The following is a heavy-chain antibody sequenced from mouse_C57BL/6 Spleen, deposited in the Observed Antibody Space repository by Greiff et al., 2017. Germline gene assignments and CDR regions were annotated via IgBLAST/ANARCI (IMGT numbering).Heavy chain of an antibody. Sequence: EVMLVESGGGLVKPGGSLKLSCAASGFTFSDYGMHWVRQAPEKGLEWVAYISSGSGTIYYADTVKGRFTISRDNAKNTLFLQMTSLRSEDTAMYYCARRDSNGAMDYWGQGTSVTVSS. CDR3: ARRDSNGAMDY. V-gene: IGHV5-17*01. D-gene: IGHD2-5*01. CDR2: ISSGSGTI. CDR1: GFTFSDYG. J-gene: IGHJ4*01.